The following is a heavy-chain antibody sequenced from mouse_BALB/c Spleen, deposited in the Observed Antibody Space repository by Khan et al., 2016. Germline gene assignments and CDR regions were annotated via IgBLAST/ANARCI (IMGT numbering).Heavy chain of an antibody. D-gene: IGHD2-4*01. Sequence: QIQLVQSGPGLKKPGETVKISCKASGYTFTNYGMNWVRQAPGKGLKWMGWINTYTGEPTYADDFKGRFAFSMETAASTAYLQINTLKNEDTATXFCAREGLRRTGYALAYWGQGTSVTVSS. J-gene: IGHJ4*01. CDR1: GYTFTNYG. CDR2: INTYTGEP. V-gene: IGHV9-3-1*01. CDR3: AREGLRRTGYALAY.